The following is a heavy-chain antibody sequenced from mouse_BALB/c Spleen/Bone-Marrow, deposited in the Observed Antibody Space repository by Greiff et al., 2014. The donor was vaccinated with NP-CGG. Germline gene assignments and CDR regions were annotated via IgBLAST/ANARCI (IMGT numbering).Heavy chain of an antibody. J-gene: IGHJ4*01. V-gene: IGHV1-54*01. CDR1: GYAFTNYL. CDR3: ARAITDAMDY. CDR2: INSGSGGT. Sequence: LLESGAELVRPGTSVKVSCKGSGYAFTNYLIEWVKQRPGQGLEWIGVINSGSGGTKYNEKFRGKATLTADKSSSTAYMQLSSLTSDDSAVYFCARAITDAMDYWGQGTSVTVSS. D-gene: IGHD2-4*01.